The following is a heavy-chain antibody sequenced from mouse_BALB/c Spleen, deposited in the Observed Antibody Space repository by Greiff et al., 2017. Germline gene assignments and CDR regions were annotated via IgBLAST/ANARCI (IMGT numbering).Heavy chain of an antibody. CDR1: GFTFTDYY. D-gene: IGHD1-1*01. CDR3: ERDEGSSYVGYAMDY. CDR2: IRNKANGYTT. V-gene: IGHV7-3*02. Sequence: EVKLMESGGGLVQPGGSLRLSCATSGFTFTDYYMSWVRQPPGKALEWLGFIRNKANGYTTEYSASVKGRFTISRDNSQSILYLQMNTLRAEDSATYYCERDEGSSYVGYAMDYWGQGTSVTVSS. J-gene: IGHJ4*01.